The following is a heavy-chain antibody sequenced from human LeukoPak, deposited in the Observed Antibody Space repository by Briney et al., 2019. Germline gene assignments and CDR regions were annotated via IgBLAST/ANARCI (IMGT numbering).Heavy chain of an antibody. D-gene: IGHD2-21*01. V-gene: IGHV3-21*01. CDR1: GFTFSSYS. CDR3: MAAVELTGGYWEVY. J-gene: IGHJ4*02. CDR2: ISSSSSYI. Sequence: GGSLRLSCAASGFTFSSYSMNWVRQAPGKGLEWVSSISSSSSYIYYADSVKGRFTISRDNAKNSLYLQMNSLRAEDTAVYYCMAAVELTGGYWEVYWGQGTLVTVSS.